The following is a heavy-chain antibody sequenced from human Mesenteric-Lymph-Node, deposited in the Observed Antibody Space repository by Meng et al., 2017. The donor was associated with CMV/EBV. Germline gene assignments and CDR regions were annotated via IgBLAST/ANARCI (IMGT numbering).Heavy chain of an antibody. D-gene: IGHD3-16*01. CDR2: IRSKANSYAT. J-gene: IGHJ6*02. Sequence: ETLSLTCAASGFTFSGSAMHWVHQASGKGLEWVGRIRSKANSYATAYAASVKGRFTISRDNAKNSLYLQMNSLRAEDTAVYYCARDTLSAYYYYYGMDVWGQGTTVTVSS. V-gene: IGHV3-73*01. CDR3: ARDTLSAYYYYYGMDV. CDR1: GFTFSGSA.